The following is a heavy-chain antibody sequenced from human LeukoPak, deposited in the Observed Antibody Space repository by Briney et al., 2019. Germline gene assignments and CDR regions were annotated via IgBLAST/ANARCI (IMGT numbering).Heavy chain of an antibody. CDR3: AREGEQWLSYYYYYYMDV. J-gene: IGHJ6*03. Sequence: SETLSLTCTVSGGSISSYYWSWIRQPAGKGLEWIGRIYTSGSTNYNPSLKSRVTMSVDTSKNQFSLKLSSVTAADTAVYYCAREGEQWLSYYYYYYMDVWGKGTTVTISS. D-gene: IGHD6-19*01. CDR1: GGSISSYY. V-gene: IGHV4-4*07. CDR2: IYTSGST.